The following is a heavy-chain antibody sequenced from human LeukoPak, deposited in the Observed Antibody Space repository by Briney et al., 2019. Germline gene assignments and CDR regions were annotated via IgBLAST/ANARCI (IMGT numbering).Heavy chain of an antibody. J-gene: IGHJ4*02. Sequence: GGSMRLSCAASGFTLTAYWMSWVRQAPGKGLEWVANINQGGSDTYYVDSVKGRFTISTDNAKNSLYLQMNGLRVEDTAIYYCARDLFSGSYNGEDYWGQGTLDTVSS. D-gene: IGHD3-10*01. CDR2: INQGGSDT. CDR3: ARDLFSGSYNGEDY. V-gene: IGHV3-7*01. CDR1: GFTLTAYW.